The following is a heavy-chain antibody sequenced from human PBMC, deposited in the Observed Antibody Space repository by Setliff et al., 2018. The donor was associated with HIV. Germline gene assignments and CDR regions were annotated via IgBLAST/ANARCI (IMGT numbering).Heavy chain of an antibody. CDR2: IKGDGSKT. Sequence: ETLSLTCTVSGGSISSTAYYWGWIRQPPGKGLEYVAHIKGDGSKTKYVDSVRGRCTISRDNAKNSLYLQMSSLRVEDTAVYYCARRLASPLASLRGNKIEGRFDPWGRGTQVTVSS. CDR1: GGSISSTAYY. V-gene: IGHV3-7*03. D-gene: IGHD3-10*01. J-gene: IGHJ5*02. CDR3: ARRLASPLASLRGNKIEGRFDP.